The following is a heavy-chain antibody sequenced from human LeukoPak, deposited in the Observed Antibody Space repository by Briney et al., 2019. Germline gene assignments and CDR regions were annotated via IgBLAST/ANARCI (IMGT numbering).Heavy chain of an antibody. Sequence: ASVKVSCRASGYTFTNHYMHWVRQAPGQGLEWMGIINPSAGSTSYPQKFQGRVTMTRDTSTSTVYMELSSLRSEDTAVYYCAAPGASGFVGNFWSGPLDFWGQGTLVTVSS. CDR2: INPSAGST. CDR3: AAPGASGFVGNFWSGPLDF. D-gene: IGHD3-3*01. J-gene: IGHJ4*02. CDR1: GYTFTNHY. V-gene: IGHV1-46*01.